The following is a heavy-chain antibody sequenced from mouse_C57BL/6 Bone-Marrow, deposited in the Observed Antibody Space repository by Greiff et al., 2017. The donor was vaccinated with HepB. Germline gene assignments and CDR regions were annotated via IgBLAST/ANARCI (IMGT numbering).Heavy chain of an antibody. CDR2: INPYNGGT. CDR3: ARGPAQATWFAY. D-gene: IGHD3-2*02. V-gene: IGHV1-19*01. Sequence: EVKLQESGPVLVKPGASVKMSCKASGYTFTDYYMNWVKQSHGKSLEWIGVINPYNGGTSYNQKFKGKATLTVDKSSSTAYMELNSLTSEDSAVYYCARGPAQATWFAYWGQGTLVTVSA. J-gene: IGHJ3*01. CDR1: GYTFTDYY.